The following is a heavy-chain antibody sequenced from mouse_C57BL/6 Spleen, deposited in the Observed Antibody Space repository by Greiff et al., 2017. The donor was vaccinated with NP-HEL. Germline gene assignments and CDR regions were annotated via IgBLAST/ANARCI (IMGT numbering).Heavy chain of an antibody. J-gene: IGHJ3*01. CDR2: INPNNGGT. V-gene: IGHV1-22*01. D-gene: IGHD2-5*01. CDR3: ATYYSNLTWFAY. CDR1: GYTFTDYN. Sequence: VQLQQSGPELVKPGASVKMSCKASGYTFTDYNMHWVKQSHGKSLEWIGYINPNNGGTSYNQKFKGKATLTVNKSSSTAYMELRSLTSEDSAVYYCATYYSNLTWFAYWGQGTLVTVSA.